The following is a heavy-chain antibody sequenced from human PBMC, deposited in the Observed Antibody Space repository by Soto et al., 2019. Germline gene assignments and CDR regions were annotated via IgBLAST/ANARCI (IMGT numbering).Heavy chain of an antibody. CDR2: IYHSGST. Sequence: QVQLQESGPGLVKPSGTLSLTCAVSGGSISSSNWWSWVRQPPGEGLEWIGEIYHSGSTNYNPSLKSRVTISGDKSKNQFSLKLSSVTAADTAVYYCAREYYYDSRGGIFDYWGQGTLVTVSS. J-gene: IGHJ4*02. CDR1: GGSISSSNW. V-gene: IGHV4-4*02. D-gene: IGHD3-22*01. CDR3: AREYYYDSRGGIFDY.